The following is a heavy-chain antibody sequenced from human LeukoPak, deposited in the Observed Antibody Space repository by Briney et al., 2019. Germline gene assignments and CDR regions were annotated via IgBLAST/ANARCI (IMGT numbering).Heavy chain of an antibody. CDR3: AKDIAASGLPRIFDF. Sequence: PGGSLRLSCAASGFTFSSYAMSWVRQAPGKGLEWVSCVSGSGGRGATYYTDSVKGRFTISRDNAKNTMYLQMNSLSGEDTAIYYCAKDIAASGLPRIFDFWGQGTLVTVSS. D-gene: IGHD6-13*01. J-gene: IGHJ4*02. CDR1: GFTFSSYA. CDR2: VSGSGGRGAT. V-gene: IGHV3-23*01.